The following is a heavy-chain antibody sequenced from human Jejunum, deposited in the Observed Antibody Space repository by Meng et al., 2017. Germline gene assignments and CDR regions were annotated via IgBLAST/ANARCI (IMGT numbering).Heavy chain of an antibody. V-gene: IGHV3-64*01. D-gene: IGHD3-10*01. Sequence: GGSLRLSCEASGITFSTSSMHWVRQAPGKGLEYVSAISSNGDRLYYTNSVKGRFTISRDNSKNTLYLQMDNVRVEDMAVYYCATWTAGSYNDYWGQGTLVTVSS. CDR1: GITFSTSS. CDR2: ISSNGDRL. CDR3: ATWTAGSYNDY. J-gene: IGHJ4*02.